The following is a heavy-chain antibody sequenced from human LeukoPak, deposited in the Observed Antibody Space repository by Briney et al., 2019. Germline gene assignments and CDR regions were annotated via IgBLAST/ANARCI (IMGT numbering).Heavy chain of an antibody. D-gene: IGHD3-3*01. CDR3: ASSSLGVVTSFDY. Sequence: PSETLCLTCTVSGGSISSGSYYWSWIRQPAGKGLEWIGRIYTSGSTNYNPSLKSRVTISVDTSKNQFSLKLSSVTAADTAVYYCASSSLGVVTSFDYWGQGTLVTVSS. CDR1: GGSISSGSYY. J-gene: IGHJ4*02. V-gene: IGHV4-61*02. CDR2: IYTSGST.